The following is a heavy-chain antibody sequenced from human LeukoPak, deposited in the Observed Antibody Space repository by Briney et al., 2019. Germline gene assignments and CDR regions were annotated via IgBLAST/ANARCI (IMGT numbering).Heavy chain of an antibody. CDR1: GGSFSGYY. CDR2: INHSGST. CDR3: ARGLVAGIDY. J-gene: IGHJ4*02. D-gene: IGHD2-15*01. Sequence: PSETLSLTCAVYGGSFSGYYWSWIRQPPGKGLEWIGEINHSGSTNYNPSLKSRVTISVDTSKNQFSLKLSSVTAADTAVYYRARGLVAGIDYWGQGTLVTVSS. V-gene: IGHV4-34*01.